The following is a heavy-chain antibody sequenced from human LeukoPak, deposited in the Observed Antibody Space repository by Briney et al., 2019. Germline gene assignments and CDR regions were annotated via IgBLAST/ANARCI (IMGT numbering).Heavy chain of an antibody. J-gene: IGHJ6*02. CDR3: AKAVRYYYYGMDV. CDR1: GFTVSSNY. Sequence: GGSLRLSCTASGFTVSSNYMSWVRQAPGKGLEWVSAVSGSGGSTYYADSVKGRFTISRDNSKSTLYLQLNSLRAEDTAVYYCAKAVRYYYYGMDVWGQGTTVTVSS. D-gene: IGHD6-6*01. V-gene: IGHV3-23*01. CDR2: VSGSGGST.